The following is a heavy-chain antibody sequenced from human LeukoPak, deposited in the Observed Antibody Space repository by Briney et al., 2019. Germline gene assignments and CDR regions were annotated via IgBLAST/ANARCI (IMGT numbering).Heavy chain of an antibody. Sequence: PGGTLRLSCSAYGFTFSSNAMSWVRQAPGKGLEWVSGIVGSGGASFYADSVKGRFTISRDNSKNTLYLQMNTLRAEDTAVYYCAEGGIPMANFAHWGQGTLVTVSS. V-gene: IGHV3-23*01. CDR2: IVGSGGAS. J-gene: IGHJ4*02. CDR3: AEGGIPMANFAH. D-gene: IGHD6-19*01. CDR1: GFTFSSNA.